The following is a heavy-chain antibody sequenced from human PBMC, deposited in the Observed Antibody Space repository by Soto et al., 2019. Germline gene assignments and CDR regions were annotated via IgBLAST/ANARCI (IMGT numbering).Heavy chain of an antibody. CDR3: ARDDSSSWYYYYGMDV. CDR1: GFTFSSYG. D-gene: IGHD6-13*01. V-gene: IGHV3-33*01. J-gene: IGHJ6*02. Sequence: PGGSLRFSCAASGFTFSSYGMHWVRQAPGKGLEWVAVIWYDGSNKYYADSVKGRFTISRDNSKNTLYLQMNSLRAEDTAVYYCARDDSSSWYYYYGMDVWGQGTTVTVSS. CDR2: IWYDGSNK.